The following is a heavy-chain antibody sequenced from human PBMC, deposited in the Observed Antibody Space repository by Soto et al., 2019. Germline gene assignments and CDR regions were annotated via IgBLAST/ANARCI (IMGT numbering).Heavy chain of an antibody. Sequence: VGSLRLSCAASGFTLSSYAMSLVRQAPGKGLEGGSASRGRGGSAYYGDSGKGGFTISRDNSKNTLYLQMNSLRAEDTAVYYCAKLGGKTSYYYDSSGYFLGAFDIWGKGPMVTVSS. CDR1: GFTLSSYA. CDR2: SRGRGGSA. V-gene: IGHV3-23*01. D-gene: IGHD3-22*01. CDR3: AKLGGKTSYYYDSSGYFLGAFDI. J-gene: IGHJ3*02.